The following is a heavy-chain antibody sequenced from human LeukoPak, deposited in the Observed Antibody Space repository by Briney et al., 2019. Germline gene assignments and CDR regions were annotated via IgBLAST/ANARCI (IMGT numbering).Heavy chain of an antibody. CDR1: GGSISSSSYF. CDR3: VRITSPGY. Sequence: SETLSLTCTVSGGSISSSSYFWRWIRQPPGKGLEWMGSIYYSGSTYYNPSLKSRVTISVDTSNNQFSLMLSSVTAADTAVYYCVRITSPGYWGQGTLVTVSS. V-gene: IGHV4-39*01. CDR2: IYYSGST. D-gene: IGHD3-10*01. J-gene: IGHJ4*02.